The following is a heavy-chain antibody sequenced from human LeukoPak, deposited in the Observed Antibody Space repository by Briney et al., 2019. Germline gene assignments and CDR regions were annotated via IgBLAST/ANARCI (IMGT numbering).Heavy chain of an antibody. CDR3: AKVIRGGYGMDV. D-gene: IGHD3-10*01. CDR2: ISDSSTLT. Sequence: PGGSLRLSCAASGFTFSGFGMTWVRQAPGKGLEWVSYISDSSTLTDYADSVKGRFTISRDNAKNSLSLQLNSLRDEDTAVYFCAKVIRGGYGMDVWGQGTTVTVSS. V-gene: IGHV3-48*02. J-gene: IGHJ6*02. CDR1: GFTFSGFG.